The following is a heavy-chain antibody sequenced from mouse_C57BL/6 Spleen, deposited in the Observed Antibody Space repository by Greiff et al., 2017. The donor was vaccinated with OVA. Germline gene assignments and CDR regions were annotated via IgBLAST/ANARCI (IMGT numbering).Heavy chain of an antibody. CDR2: ISYDGSN. CDR1: GYSITSGYY. Sequence: DVQLVESGPGLVKPSQSLSLTCSVTGYSITSGYYWNWIRQFPGNKLEWMGYISYDGSNNYNPSLKNRISITRDTSKNQFFLKLNSVTTEDTATYYCAREGGYAMDYWGQGTSVTVSS. J-gene: IGHJ4*01. CDR3: AREGGYAMDY. V-gene: IGHV3-6*01.